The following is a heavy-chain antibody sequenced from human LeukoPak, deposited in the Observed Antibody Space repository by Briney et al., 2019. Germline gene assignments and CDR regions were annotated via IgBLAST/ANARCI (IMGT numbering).Heavy chain of an antibody. Sequence: GGSLRLSCAASGFTFSSYWMSWVRQAPGKGLEWVANIKPDGSEKYYVDSVKGRFTISRDNGKNSLDLQLNSLRAEDTAVYSCARVGYCTNGISYEVFEYWGQGTLVTVSS. CDR1: GFTFSSYW. CDR3: ARVGYCTNGISYEVFEY. V-gene: IGHV3-7*01. D-gene: IGHD2-8*01. J-gene: IGHJ4*02. CDR2: IKPDGSEK.